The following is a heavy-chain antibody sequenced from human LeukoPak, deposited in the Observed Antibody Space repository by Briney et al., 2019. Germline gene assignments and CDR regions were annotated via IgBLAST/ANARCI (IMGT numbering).Heavy chain of an antibody. V-gene: IGHV4-39*07. J-gene: IGHJ4*02. CDR2: IFYSGST. CDR1: GGSISTSNYY. D-gene: IGHD3-10*01. CDR3: ARAGGWFGELWPTYFDY. Sequence: SETLSLTCTVSGGSISTSNYYWGWIRQPPGKGLEWIGNIFYSGSTYYSPSLKSRVTISLDTSRNQFSLKLNSVTAADTAVYYCARAGGWFGELWPTYFDYWGQGTLVTVSS.